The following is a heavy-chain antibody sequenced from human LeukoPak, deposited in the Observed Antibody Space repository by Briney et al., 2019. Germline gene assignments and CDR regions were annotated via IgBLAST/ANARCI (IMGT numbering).Heavy chain of an antibody. D-gene: IGHD6-19*01. V-gene: IGHV1-8*02. CDR2: MNPSSGNT. CDR3: ARDPDSSGWYYFDY. CDR1: GYSFTNYD. J-gene: IGHJ4*02. Sequence: ASVKVSCKASGYSFTNYDINWVRQATGQGLEWMGWMNPSSGNTGYAQKFQGRVTMTRDTSTSTVYMELSSLRSEDTAVYYCARDPDSSGWYYFDYWGQGTLVTVSS.